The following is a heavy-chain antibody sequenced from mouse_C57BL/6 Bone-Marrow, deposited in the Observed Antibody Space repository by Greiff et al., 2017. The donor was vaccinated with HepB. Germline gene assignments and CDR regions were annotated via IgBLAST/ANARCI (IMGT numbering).Heavy chain of an antibody. Sequence: EVHLVESGGGLVKPGGSLKLSCAASGFTFSSYAMSWVRQTPEKRLEWVATISDGGSYTYYPDNLKGRFTISRDNAKNNLYLQMSHLKSEDTAMYYCARDLTAMDYWGQGTSVTVSS. CDR2: ISDGGSYT. CDR1: GFTFSSYA. CDR3: ARDLTAMDY. J-gene: IGHJ4*01. V-gene: IGHV5-4*01.